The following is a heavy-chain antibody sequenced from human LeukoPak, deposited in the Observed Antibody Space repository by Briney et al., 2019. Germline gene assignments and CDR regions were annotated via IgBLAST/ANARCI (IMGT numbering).Heavy chain of an antibody. V-gene: IGHV2-5*02. J-gene: IGHJ5*02. CDR2: IYWDDDK. D-gene: IGHD3-9*01. Sequence: SGPTLVKPTQTLTLTCTFSGFSLSTSGVGVGWIRQPPGKALEWLALIYWDDDKRYSPSLKSRHTITKDTSKNQVVLTMTNMDPVDTATYYCAQVADILTGYYQNWFDPWGQGTLVTVSS. CDR1: GFSLSTSGVG. CDR3: AQVADILTGYYQNWFDP.